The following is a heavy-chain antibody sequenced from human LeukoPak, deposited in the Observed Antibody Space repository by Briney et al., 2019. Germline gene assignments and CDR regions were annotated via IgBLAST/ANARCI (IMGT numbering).Heavy chain of an antibody. V-gene: IGHV1-46*01. Sequence: ASVKVSCKASRYTFTSYYMHWVRQAPGQGLEWMGIINPSGGSTSYAQKFQGRVTMTRDMSTSTVYMELSSLRSEDTAVYYCARDSYYDRDDYWGQGTLVTVSS. CDR3: ARDSYYDRDDY. CDR2: INPSGGST. CDR1: RYTFTSYY. J-gene: IGHJ4*02. D-gene: IGHD3-22*01.